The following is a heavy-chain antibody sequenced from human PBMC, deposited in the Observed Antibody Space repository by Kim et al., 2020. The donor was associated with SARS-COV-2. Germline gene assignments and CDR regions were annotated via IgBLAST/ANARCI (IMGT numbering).Heavy chain of an antibody. CDR2: INPSGGST. J-gene: IGHJ4*02. D-gene: IGHD2-15*01. V-gene: IGHV1-46*01. CDR1: GYTFTSYY. Sequence: ASVKVSCKASGYTFTSYYMHWVRQAPGQGLEWMGIINPSGGSTSYAQKFQGRVTMTRDTSTSTVYMELSSLRSEDTAVYYCATPPTHCSGGSCYSTDYWGQGTLVTVSS. CDR3: ATPPTHCSGGSCYSTDY.